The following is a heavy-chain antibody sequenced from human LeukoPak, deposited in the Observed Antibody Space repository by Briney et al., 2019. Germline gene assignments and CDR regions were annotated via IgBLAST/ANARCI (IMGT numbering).Heavy chain of an antibody. CDR2: FYPSDSDA. Sequence: GESLKISCKASGYSLTNFWIAWVRQLPGKGLEWMGIFYPSDSDARYSPSFQGQVTISADRSISTAYLQWSSLKASDTAMYYCARLGAFDIWGQGTMVTVSS. CDR3: ARLGAFDI. V-gene: IGHV5-51*01. J-gene: IGHJ3*02. CDR1: GYSLTNFW.